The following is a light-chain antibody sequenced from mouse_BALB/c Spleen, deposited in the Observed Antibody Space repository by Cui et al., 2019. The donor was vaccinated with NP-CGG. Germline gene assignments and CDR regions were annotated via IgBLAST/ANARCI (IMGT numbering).Light chain of an antibody. V-gene: IGLV1*01. Sequence: QAVVTQESALTTSPGKTVTLTCRSSTGAVTTSNYASWVQEKPDHLFTGLIGGTNNRAPGVPPRFSGSLIGDKAALTITGAQTEDEAIYFCALWYSNHWVFGGGTKLTVL. CDR1: TGAVTTSNY. CDR3: ALWYSNHWV. J-gene: IGLJ1*01. CDR2: GTN.